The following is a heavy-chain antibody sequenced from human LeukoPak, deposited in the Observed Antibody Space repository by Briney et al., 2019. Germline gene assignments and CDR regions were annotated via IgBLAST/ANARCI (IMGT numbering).Heavy chain of an antibody. CDR1: GVTFSNYV. J-gene: IGHJ4*02. CDR2: INSSGGAT. Sequence: GGSLRLSCAVSGVTFSNYVMSWVRQTPGKGLEWVSTINSSGGATYYADSVKGRFTISRDNSKNTLYLQMNSLRAEDTAIYYCAKHFSHASGGYLDQWGQGTLVTVSS. D-gene: IGHD3-10*01. CDR3: AKHFSHASGGYLDQ. V-gene: IGHV3-23*01.